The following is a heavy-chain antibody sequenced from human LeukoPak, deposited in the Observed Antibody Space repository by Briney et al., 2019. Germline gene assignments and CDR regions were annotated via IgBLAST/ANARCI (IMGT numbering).Heavy chain of an antibody. CDR2: ITPNAETA. V-gene: IGHV3-23*01. CDR1: GFPFGNYG. J-gene: IGHJ1*01. Sequence: GGPLRLSGAASGFPFGNYGMSWGPPAPGREVEGASFITPNAETASYADYVEGPFTSSRDNHRKPLYMQIKSVRDEDTAVYYCAIMHTYYDGSAYWVHWGQGTLVTVSS. CDR3: AIMHTYYDGSAYWVH. D-gene: IGHD3-22*01.